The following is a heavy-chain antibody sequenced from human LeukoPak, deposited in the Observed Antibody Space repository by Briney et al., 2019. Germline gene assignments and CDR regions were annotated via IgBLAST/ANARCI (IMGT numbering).Heavy chain of an antibody. V-gene: IGHV1-2*02. D-gene: IGHD6-13*01. J-gene: IGHJ4*02. CDR2: INPNSGGT. Sequence: GASVKVSCKASGYTFTSYYMHWVRQAPGQGLEWMGWINPNSGGTNYAQKFQGRVTMTRDTSISTAYMELSRLRSDDTAVYYCARDLLGSQQQLKRIHDDYWGQGTLVTVSS. CDR1: GYTFTSYY. CDR3: ARDLLGSQQQLKRIHDDY.